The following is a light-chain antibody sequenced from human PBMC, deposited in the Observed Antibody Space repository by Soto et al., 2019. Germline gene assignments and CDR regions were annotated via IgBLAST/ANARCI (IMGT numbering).Light chain of an antibody. Sequence: DIVLTQSPDSLAVSLGERATINCKSSQSVFYSSNNKNYLTWYQQKPGQPPKLLIYWASTRESGVPDRFSGSGSGKDFTLTISSLQAEDVAVYYCQQYYDTPWTFGQGTKVEIK. CDR2: WAS. J-gene: IGKJ1*01. CDR3: QQYYDTPWT. CDR1: QSVFYSSNNKNY. V-gene: IGKV4-1*01.